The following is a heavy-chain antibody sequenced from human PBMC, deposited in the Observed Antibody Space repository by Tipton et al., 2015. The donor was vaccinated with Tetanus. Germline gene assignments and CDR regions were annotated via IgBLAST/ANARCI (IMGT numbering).Heavy chain of an antibody. CDR1: GASFSDYY. CDR3: ARHYYGNWFDP. Sequence: TLSLTCAVYGASFSDYYWSWIRQAPGKGLEWIGEINHSGSTNHNPSLKSRVTLSVDTSKNQFSLKLDSVTTADTAVYYCARHYYGNWFDPWGPGAQVTVST. V-gene: IGHV4-34*01. D-gene: IGHD3-16*01. J-gene: IGHJ5*02. CDR2: INHSGST.